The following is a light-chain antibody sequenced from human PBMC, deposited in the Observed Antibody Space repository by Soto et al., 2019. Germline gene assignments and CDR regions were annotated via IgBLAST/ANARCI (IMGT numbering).Light chain of an antibody. CDR1: QSLLYSNGDTY. J-gene: IGKJ2*01. Sequence: DVVMTQSPLYLPVTLGQPASISCRSSQSLLYSNGDTYLTWLQQRPGQSPRRLIYKVSNRDSGVPDRFSGSGSGTDVTLKISRVEAEDVGVYFCIQGTHWPHTFGQGTKLEIK. CDR2: KVS. V-gene: IGKV2-30*01. CDR3: IQGTHWPHT.